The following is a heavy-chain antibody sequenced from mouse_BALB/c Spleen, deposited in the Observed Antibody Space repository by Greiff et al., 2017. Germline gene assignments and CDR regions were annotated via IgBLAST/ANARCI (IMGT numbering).Heavy chain of an antibody. CDR3: ASGLRRAMDY. J-gene: IGHJ4*01. CDR1: GFNIKDYY. CDR2: IDPENGNT. Sequence: EVKVVESGAELVRPGASVKISCKAFGFNIKDYYMHWVKQRPEQGLEWIGWIDPENGNTIYDPKFQGKASITADTSSNTAYLQLSSLTSEDTAVYYCASGLRRAMDYWGQGTSVTVSS. D-gene: IGHD2-4*01. V-gene: IGHV14-1*02.